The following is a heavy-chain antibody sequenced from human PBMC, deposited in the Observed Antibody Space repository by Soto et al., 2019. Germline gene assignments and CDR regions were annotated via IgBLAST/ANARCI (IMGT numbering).Heavy chain of an antibody. CDR1: GFTFSSYA. V-gene: IGHV3-30-3*01. Sequence: PGGSLRLSCAASGFTFSSYAMHWVRQAPGKGLEWVAVISYDGSNKYYADSVKGRFTISRDNSKNTLYLQMNSLRAEDTAVYYCARTAMDLYYYYGMDVWGQGTTVTV. J-gene: IGHJ6*02. CDR3: ARTAMDLYYYYGMDV. D-gene: IGHD5-18*01. CDR2: ISYDGSNK.